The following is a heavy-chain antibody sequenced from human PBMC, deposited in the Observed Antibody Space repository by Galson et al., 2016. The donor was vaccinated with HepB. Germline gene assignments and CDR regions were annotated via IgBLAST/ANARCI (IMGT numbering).Heavy chain of an antibody. CDR2: ISSSGDTI. CDR1: GLSVGSNY. D-gene: IGHD2-21*02. J-gene: IGHJ4*02. Sequence: SLRLSCAASGLSVGSNYMSWVRQAPGKGLEFVSYISSSGDTIYYADSVKGRFTISRDNTKNSLYLQMNSLRAEDTAVYYCAREAVRGSSRDDFDYWGQGTLVTVSS. CDR3: AREAVRGSSRDDFDY. V-gene: IGHV3-11*04.